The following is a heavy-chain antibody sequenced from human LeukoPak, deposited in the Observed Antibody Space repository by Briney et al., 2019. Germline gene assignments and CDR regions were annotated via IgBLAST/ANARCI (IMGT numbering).Heavy chain of an antibody. D-gene: IGHD2-15*01. CDR2: IYYSGST. J-gene: IGHJ4*02. Sequence: SETLSLTCTVPGGPISSYYWSWIRQPPGKGLEWIGYIYYSGSTNYNPSPKRRVTISVDTSKNQFSLTLSSVTAADTAMYYCASKVAYCSGGSCYGYFDYWGQGTLVTVSS. V-gene: IGHV4-59*08. CDR1: GGPISSYY. CDR3: ASKVAYCSGGSCYGYFDY.